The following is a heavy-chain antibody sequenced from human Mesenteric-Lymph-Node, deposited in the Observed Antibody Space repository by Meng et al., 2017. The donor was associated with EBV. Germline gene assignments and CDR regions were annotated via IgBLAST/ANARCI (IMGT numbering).Heavy chain of an antibody. V-gene: IGHV4-61*01. CDR3: ARLDRWELLRGLVY. D-gene: IGHD1-26*01. Sequence: QGHFHGSGSRLCKPSWHLSPPCPVLHGSVRSGCYYWSWIRQPPGKGLEWIGYIYYSGSTNDNPSLKSRVTISVDTSKNQFSLKLSSVTAADTAVYYCARLDRWELLRGLVYWGQGTLVTVSS. CDR2: IYYSGST. J-gene: IGHJ4*02. CDR1: HGSVRSGCYY.